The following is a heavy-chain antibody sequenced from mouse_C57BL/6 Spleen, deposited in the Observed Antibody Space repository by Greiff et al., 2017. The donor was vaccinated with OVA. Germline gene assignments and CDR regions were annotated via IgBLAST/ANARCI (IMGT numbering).Heavy chain of an antibody. V-gene: IGHV1-80*01. Sequence: VQLQESGAELVKPGASVKISCKASGYAFSSYWMNWVKQRPGKGLEWIGQIYPGDGDTNYNGKFKGKATLTVDTSSSTAYMQLSSLTSEDSAVYYCARRATVVAHFDYWGQGTTLTVSS. J-gene: IGHJ2*01. CDR1: GYAFSSYW. CDR3: ARRATVVAHFDY. CDR2: IYPGDGDT. D-gene: IGHD1-1*01.